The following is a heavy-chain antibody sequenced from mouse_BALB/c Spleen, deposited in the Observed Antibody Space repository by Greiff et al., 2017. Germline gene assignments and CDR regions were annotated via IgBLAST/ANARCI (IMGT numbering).Heavy chain of an antibody. D-gene: IGHD1-1*01. V-gene: IGHV1-87*01. CDR2: IYPGDGDT. Sequence: QVQLQQSGAELARPGASVKLSCKASGYTFTSYWMQWVKQRPGQGLEWIGAIYPGDGDTRYTQKFKGKATLTADKSSSTAYMQLSSLASEDSAVYYCATRGSSYYYFDYWGQGTTLTVSS. J-gene: IGHJ2*01. CDR3: ATRGSSYYYFDY. CDR1: GYTFTSYW.